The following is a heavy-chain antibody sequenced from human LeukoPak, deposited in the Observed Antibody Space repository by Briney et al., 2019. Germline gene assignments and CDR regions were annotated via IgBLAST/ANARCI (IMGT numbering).Heavy chain of an antibody. CDR1: GGSISSSSYY. D-gene: IGHD3-22*01. V-gene: IGHV4-39*07. J-gene: IGHJ5*02. CDR3: AREGTGGDRDSSDPTLP. CDR2: IYYSWST. Sequence: SETLSVTCTVSGGSISSSSYYWGWIRQPPGKGLAWIGRIYYSWSTYYNPSLKSRVTISVDTSKNQFSLTLSSVTGADTAVYYCAREGTGGDRDSSDPTLPWGQGTLVTVSS.